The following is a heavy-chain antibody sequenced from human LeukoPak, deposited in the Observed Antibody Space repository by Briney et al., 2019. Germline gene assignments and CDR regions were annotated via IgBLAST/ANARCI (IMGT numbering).Heavy chain of an antibody. V-gene: IGHV4-59*01. CDR3: ARGHGYSGHALAY. Sequence: SETLSLTCTVSGTSINDYYWSWIRQPPRKRLEWIGYIYFSGHTNYSPPLKSRVTMSLDAPRDHFSLQLNSVTAADTAVYYCARGHGYSGHALAYWGQGILVTVSS. CDR2: IYFSGHT. D-gene: IGHD5-12*01. CDR1: GTSINDYY. J-gene: IGHJ4*02.